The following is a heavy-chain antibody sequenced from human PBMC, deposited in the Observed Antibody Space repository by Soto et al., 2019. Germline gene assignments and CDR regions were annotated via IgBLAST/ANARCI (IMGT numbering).Heavy chain of an antibody. CDR1: GFTFSSSW. CDR3: DREDTFYPFSY. J-gene: IGHJ4*02. V-gene: IGHV3-7*03. CDR2: IKQDGSEK. D-gene: IGHD3-3*01. Sequence: GGSLRLSCAASGFTFSSSWMSWVRQAPGKGLEWVANIKQDGSEKFYVDSVKGRLTISRDNAKNSLYLQMNSLRAEDTAVYYCDREDTFYPFSYWGQGTLVTVYS.